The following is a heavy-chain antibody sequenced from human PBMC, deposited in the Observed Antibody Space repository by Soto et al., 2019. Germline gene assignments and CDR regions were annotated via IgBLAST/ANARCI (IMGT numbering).Heavy chain of an antibody. CDR2: ISSSSSYI. V-gene: IGHV3-21*01. Sequence: EVQLVESGGGLVKPGGSLRLSCAASGFTFSSYSMNWVRQTPGKGLEWVSSISSSSSYIYYADSVKGRFTISRDNAKNSLYLQKNCLRAEDTAVYYCSRDWGYYYYYGMDVWGQGTTVTVSS. D-gene: IGHD3-16*01. CDR1: GFTFSSYS. CDR3: SRDWGYYYYYGMDV. J-gene: IGHJ6*02.